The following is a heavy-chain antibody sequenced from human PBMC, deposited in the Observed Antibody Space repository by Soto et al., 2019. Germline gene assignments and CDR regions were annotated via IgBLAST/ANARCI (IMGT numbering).Heavy chain of an antibody. CDR1: GYTFTSYD. V-gene: IGHV1-8*01. CDR2: INPNSGNI. CDR3: ARGRASGSYYLLDY. D-gene: IGHD3-10*01. Sequence: GASVKVSCKASGYTFTSYDINWVRQATGHGLEWMGWINPNSGNIGYAQKFQGRVTVTRDTAIRTAYMEVSRLRSDDTAVYYCARGRASGSYYLLDYWGQGTLVTVSS. J-gene: IGHJ4*02.